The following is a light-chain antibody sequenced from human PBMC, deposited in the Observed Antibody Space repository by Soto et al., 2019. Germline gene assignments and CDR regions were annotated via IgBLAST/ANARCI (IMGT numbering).Light chain of an antibody. CDR3: QKYSSVPF. V-gene: IGKV1-27*01. CDR1: QDIRNF. CDR2: AAS. J-gene: IGKJ3*01. Sequence: DIQMTQSPTSLSASVGDRVTITCRASQDIRNFVAWYQKKPGKAPKLLIYAASTLQSGVPSRFSGSGSGTDFTLTINSLQPEDVATYSCQKYSSVPFFGPGTKVEIK.